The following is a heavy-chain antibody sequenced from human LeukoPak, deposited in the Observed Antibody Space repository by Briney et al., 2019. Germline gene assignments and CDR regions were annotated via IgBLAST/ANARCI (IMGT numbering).Heavy chain of an antibody. CDR1: GGSFSGYY. V-gene: IGHV4-34*01. CDR3: ARVYSSSWKPADY. CDR2: INHSGST. D-gene: IGHD6-13*01. J-gene: IGHJ4*02. Sequence: PSETLSLTCAVYGGSFSGYYWSWIRQPPGKGLEWIGEINHSGSTNYNLSLKSRVTISVDTSKNQFSLKLSSVTAADTAVYYCARVYSSSWKPADYCGQGTLVTVSS.